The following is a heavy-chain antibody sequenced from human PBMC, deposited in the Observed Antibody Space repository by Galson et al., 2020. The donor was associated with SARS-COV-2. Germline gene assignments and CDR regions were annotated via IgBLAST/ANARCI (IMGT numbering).Heavy chain of an antibody. CDR1: GYSFTSYW. D-gene: IGHD4-17*01. CDR2: MYPGDSDT. J-gene: IGHJ3*02. CDR3: ARHRLYGGNPHDAFDI. V-gene: IGHV5-51*01. Sequence: GESLKISCKGSGYSFTSYWIGWVRQMPGKGLEWMGIMYPGDSDTRYSPSFQGQVTISADKSISTAYLQWSSLKASDTAMYYCARHRLYGGNPHDAFDIWGQGTMVTVSS.